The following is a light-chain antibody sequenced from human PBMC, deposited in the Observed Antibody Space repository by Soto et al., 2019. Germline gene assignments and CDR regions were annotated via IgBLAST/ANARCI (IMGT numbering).Light chain of an antibody. CDR1: QSVSRN. CDR3: QQRTDWHRT. V-gene: IGKV3D-11*02. CDR2: RAS. Sequence: EVVLTQSPATLYLSPGERATLSCRASQSVSRNLAWYQQKPGQAPRLLIYRASTRATGIPARFSGSGPGTDFSLSISSLQPEDFAVYYCQQRTDWHRTFGQGTKVEVK. J-gene: IGKJ1*01.